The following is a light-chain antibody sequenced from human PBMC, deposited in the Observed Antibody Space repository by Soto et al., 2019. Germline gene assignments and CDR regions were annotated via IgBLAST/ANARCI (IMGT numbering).Light chain of an antibody. V-gene: IGLV2-14*01. CDR3: SSYTSSSHV. J-gene: IGLJ1*01. CDR2: DVS. CDR1: SSDVGGYNY. Sequence: QSVLTQPASVSGSPGQSITISCTGTSSDVGGYNYVSWYQQHPGKAPKLMIYDVSNRPSGVSNRFSGSKSGNTASLTISGLQAEVDADYYCSSYTSSSHVFGTGT.